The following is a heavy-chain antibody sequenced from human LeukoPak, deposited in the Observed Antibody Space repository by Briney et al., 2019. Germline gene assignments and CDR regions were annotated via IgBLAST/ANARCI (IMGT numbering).Heavy chain of an antibody. CDR2: MNPNSGNT. J-gene: IGHJ3*02. Sequence: GASVKVSCKASGYTFTSYDINWVRQATGQGLEWMGWMNPNSGNTGYAQKFQGRVTMTRNTSISTAYMELSSLRSEDTAVYYCARGGPGYSGYDLIRHGGVVTSRYNAFDIWGQGTMVTVSS. CDR1: GYTFTSYD. D-gene: IGHD5-12*01. CDR3: ARGGPGYSGYDLIRHGGVVTSRYNAFDI. V-gene: IGHV1-8*01.